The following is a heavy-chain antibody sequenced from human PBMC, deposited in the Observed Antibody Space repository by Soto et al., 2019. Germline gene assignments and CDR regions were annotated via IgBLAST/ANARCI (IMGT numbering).Heavy chain of an antibody. Sequence: SETLSLTCAVSGGSVSSGGYSWSWIRQPPGKGLEWIGYIYHSGSTYYNPSLKSRVTISVDRSKTQFSLKLSSVTAADTAVYYCARVPDRWGQGTLVTVSS. V-gene: IGHV4-30-2*01. CDR1: GGSVSSGGYS. J-gene: IGHJ5*02. CDR2: IYHSGST. CDR3: ARVPDR. D-gene: IGHD2-2*01.